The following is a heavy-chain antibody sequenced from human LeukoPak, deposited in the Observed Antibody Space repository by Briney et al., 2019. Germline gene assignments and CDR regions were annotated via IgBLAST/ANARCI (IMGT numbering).Heavy chain of an antibody. CDR2: ISGSGGST. D-gene: IGHD6-13*01. CDR3: AKDRGIHIAAAPLDY. Sequence: PGGSLRLSCAASGFTFSSYAMSWVRQAPGKGLEWVSAISGSGGSTYYADSVKGRFTISRDNSKNTLYLQMNSLRAEDTAVYYCAKDRGIHIAAAPLDYWGQGTLVTVSS. CDR1: GFTFSSYA. V-gene: IGHV3-23*01. J-gene: IGHJ4*02.